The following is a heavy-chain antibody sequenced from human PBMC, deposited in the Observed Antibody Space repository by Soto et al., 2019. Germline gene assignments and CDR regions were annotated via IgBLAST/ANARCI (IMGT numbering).Heavy chain of an antibody. CDR2: VNHAGGT. D-gene: IGHD1-26*01. V-gene: IGHV4-34*01. CDR3: ARRGRYGVRSYTG. CDR1: GGSFNDFY. J-gene: IGHJ4*02. Sequence: QMHIQQWGAGLLKPSETLSLTCAVSGGSFNDFYWNWVRQPPGEGLEWIGEVNHAGGTAYNPSLKSRVTISEDRSKNQLSLRLKSVTVADTATYYCARRGRYGVRSYTGWGQGTLVTVSS.